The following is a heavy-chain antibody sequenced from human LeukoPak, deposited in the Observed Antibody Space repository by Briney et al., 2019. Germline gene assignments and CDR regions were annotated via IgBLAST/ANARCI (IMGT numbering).Heavy chain of an antibody. Sequence: PGGSLRLSCAASGFTFSSYAMSWVRQAPGKGLEWVSAISGSGGSTYYADSVKGRFTISRDDSKNTAYLQMNSLKTEDAAVYYCTTLKTSATVTTEWYFDLWGRGTLVTVSS. V-gene: IGHV3-23*01. CDR1: GFTFSSYA. D-gene: IGHD4-17*01. J-gene: IGHJ2*01. CDR2: ISGSGGST. CDR3: TTLKTSATVTTEWYFDL.